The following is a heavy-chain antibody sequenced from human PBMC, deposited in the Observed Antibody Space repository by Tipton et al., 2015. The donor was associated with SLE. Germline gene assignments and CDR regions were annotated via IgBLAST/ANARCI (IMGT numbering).Heavy chain of an antibody. V-gene: IGHV4-4*07. CDR1: GGSISRYH. D-gene: IGHD5-24*01. CDR2: VYSSGSA. CDR3: ARGDVD. Sequence: TLSLTCTVSGGSISRYHWSWIRQSTGRGLEWIGRVYSSGSANYNPALISRVSMSVDISKNQFFLTLRSVPAADTAVYFCARGDVDWGQGTLVTVSS. J-gene: IGHJ4*02.